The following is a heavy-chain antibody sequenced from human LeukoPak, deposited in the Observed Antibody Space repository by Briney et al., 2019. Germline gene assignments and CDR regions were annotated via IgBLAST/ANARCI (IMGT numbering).Heavy chain of an antibody. CDR2: INHSGST. CDR1: GGSFSGYY. Sequence: PSETLSLTCAVYGGSFSGYYWSWIRQPPGKGLEWIGEINHSGSTNYNPSLKSRVTISVDTSKNQFSLKLSSVTAADTAVYYCARGDIVVVPAAYDAFDIWGQGTMVTVSS. J-gene: IGHJ3*02. V-gene: IGHV4-34*01. CDR3: ARGDIVVVPAAYDAFDI. D-gene: IGHD2-2*01.